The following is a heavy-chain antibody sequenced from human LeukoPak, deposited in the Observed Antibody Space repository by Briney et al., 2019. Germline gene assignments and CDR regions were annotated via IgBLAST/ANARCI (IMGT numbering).Heavy chain of an antibody. J-gene: IGHJ6*02. D-gene: IGHD5-18*01. CDR2: INSDGSST. V-gene: IGHV3-74*01. CDR3: ARKGYSYGLDYYGMDV. CDR1: GSTFSSYW. Sequence: GGSLRLSCAASGSTFSSYWMRWVRQAPGKGLVWVSRINSDGSSTSYADSVKGRFTISRDNAKNTLYLQMNSLRAEDTAVYYCARKGYSYGLDYYGMDVWGQGTTVTVSS.